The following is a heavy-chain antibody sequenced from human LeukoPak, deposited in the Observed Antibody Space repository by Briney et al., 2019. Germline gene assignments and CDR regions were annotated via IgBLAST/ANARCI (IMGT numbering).Heavy chain of an antibody. CDR1: GFTFSNAW. CDR3: TTLYGSGSYYKYYYFDY. V-gene: IGHV3-15*01. J-gene: IGHJ4*02. D-gene: IGHD3-10*01. Sequence: PGGSLRLSCAASGFTFSNAWMSWVRQAPGKGLEWVGRIKSKTDGGTTDYAAPVKGRFTISRGDSKNTLYLQMNSLKTEDTAVYYCTTLYGSGSYYKYYYFDYWGQGTLVTVSS. CDR2: IKSKTDGGTT.